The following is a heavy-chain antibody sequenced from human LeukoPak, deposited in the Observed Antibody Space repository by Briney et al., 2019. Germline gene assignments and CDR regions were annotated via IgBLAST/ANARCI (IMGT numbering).Heavy chain of an antibody. J-gene: IGHJ6*02. Sequence: SETLSLTCTVSGGSISSYYWSWIRQPPGKGLEWIGYISYSGSTNYNPSLKSRVTISVDTSKNQFSLKLSSVTAADTAVYYCAREGYDILTGYYYGMDVWGQGTTVTVSS. D-gene: IGHD3-9*01. V-gene: IGHV4-59*01. CDR2: ISYSGST. CDR3: AREGYDILTGYYYGMDV. CDR1: GGSISSYY.